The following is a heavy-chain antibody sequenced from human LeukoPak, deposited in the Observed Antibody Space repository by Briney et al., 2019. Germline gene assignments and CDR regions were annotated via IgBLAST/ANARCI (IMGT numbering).Heavy chain of an antibody. J-gene: IGHJ6*03. CDR3: ARSPKYCSSTSCYTHYYYYMDV. CDR1: GYTFTGYY. D-gene: IGHD2-2*02. V-gene: IGHV1-18*04. CDR2: ISAYNGNT. Sequence: GASVKVSCKASGYTFTGYYMHWVRQVPGQGLEWMGWISAYNGNTNYAQKLQGRVTMTTDTSTSTAYMELSSLRSEDTAVYYCARSPKYCSSTSCYTHYYYYMDVWGKGTTVTVSS.